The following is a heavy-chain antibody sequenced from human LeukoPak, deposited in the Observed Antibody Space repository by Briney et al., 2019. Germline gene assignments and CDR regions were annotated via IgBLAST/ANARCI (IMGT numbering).Heavy chain of an antibody. CDR3: ARESRYSSGWYVSYFDY. J-gene: IGHJ4*02. V-gene: IGHV4-39*07. CDR1: VGSISSSTNF. Sequence: PSETLSLTCTVSVGSISSSTNFWGWIRQAPGKGLELIGSIFYSGSTYYNPSLKSRVTISVDKSKNQFSLKLSSVTAADTAVYYCARESRYSSGWYVSYFDYWGQGTLVTVSS. D-gene: IGHD6-19*01. CDR2: IFYSGST.